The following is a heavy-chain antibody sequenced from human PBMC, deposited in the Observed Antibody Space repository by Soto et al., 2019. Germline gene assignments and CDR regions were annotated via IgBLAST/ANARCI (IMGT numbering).Heavy chain of an antibody. J-gene: IGHJ5*02. Sequence: PSETLSLTCTVSCGSISSYYWSWIRQPPGKGLEWIGYIYYSGSTNYNPSLKSRVTISVDTSKNQFSLKLSSVTAADTAVYYCARGDLYSGWGNWFDPWGQGTLVTVS. D-gene: IGHD6-19*01. CDR3: ARGDLYSGWGNWFDP. V-gene: IGHV4-59*01. CDR2: IYYSGST. CDR1: CGSISSYY.